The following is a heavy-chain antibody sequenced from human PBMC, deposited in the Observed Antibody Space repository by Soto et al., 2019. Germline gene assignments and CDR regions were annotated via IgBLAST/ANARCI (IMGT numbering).Heavy chain of an antibody. CDR3: ARDPAYCGGDCYGDY. CDR1: GGTFSSYA. J-gene: IGHJ4*02. V-gene: IGHV1-69*12. CDR2: IIPIFGTA. D-gene: IGHD2-21*02. Sequence: QVQLVQSGAEVKKPGSSVKVSCKASGGTFSSYAISWVRQAPGQGLEWMGGIIPIFGTANYAQKFQGRVTITADESTSTAYMELSRLRSEDTAVYYCARDPAYCGGDCYGDYWGQGTLVTVSS.